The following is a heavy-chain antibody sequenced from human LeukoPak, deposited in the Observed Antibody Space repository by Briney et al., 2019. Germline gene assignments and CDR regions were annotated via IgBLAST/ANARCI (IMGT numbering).Heavy chain of an antibody. J-gene: IGHJ4*02. CDR3: ARDWGYSYGYFGDFDY. Sequence: GGSVRLSCAASGFTLSSFSMKWVRQATGKGLEGGSYISSRSSTIYYADSVKGRFTISSVNAQVSLYPHMNSRRGEGTGVYCCARDWGYSYGYFGDFDYRGQGTPVTPSP. CDR1: GFTLSSFS. V-gene: IGHV3-48*04. CDR2: ISSRSSTI. D-gene: IGHD5-18*01.